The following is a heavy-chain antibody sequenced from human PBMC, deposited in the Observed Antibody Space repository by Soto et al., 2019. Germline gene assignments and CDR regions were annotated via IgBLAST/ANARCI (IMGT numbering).Heavy chain of an antibody. CDR3: AKDLYGAGWYNYFDP. Sequence: QVHLVESGGGVVQPGRSLRLSCAASGFTFSTTGMHWVRQAPGKGLEWVAMISHDGGDKHYTDSVKGRFTISIDTSKNTLYLQMNSLRPEDTAMYHCAKDLYGAGWYNYFDPWGQGTLVTVSS. CDR2: ISHDGGDK. J-gene: IGHJ5*02. V-gene: IGHV3-30*18. D-gene: IGHD6-19*01. CDR1: GFTFSTTG.